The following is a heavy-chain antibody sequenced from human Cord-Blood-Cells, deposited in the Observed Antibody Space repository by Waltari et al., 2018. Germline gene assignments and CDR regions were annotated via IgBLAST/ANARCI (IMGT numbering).Heavy chain of an antibody. Sequence: EVQLVQSGAEVKKPGESLKISCKGSGSSFTSYWIGRVRQMPGKGMEWMGLIYPGDSDTRYSPSFQGQVTISVDKSISTAYLQWSSLKASDTAMYYCARHAYYSSSFPSYYYYGMDVWGQGTTVTVSS. J-gene: IGHJ6*02. CDR3: ARHAYYSSSFPSYYYYGMDV. D-gene: IGHD6-6*01. CDR1: GSSFTSYW. CDR2: IYPGDSDT. V-gene: IGHV5-51*01.